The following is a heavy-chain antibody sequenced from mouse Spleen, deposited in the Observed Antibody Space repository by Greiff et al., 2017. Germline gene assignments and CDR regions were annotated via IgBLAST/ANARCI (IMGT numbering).Heavy chain of an antibody. CDR3: ARGGGADY. CDR2: INPSTGGT. D-gene: IGHD1-1*02. V-gene: IGHV1-42*01. CDR1: GYSFTGYY. J-gene: IGHJ2*01. Sequence: EVQLQQSGPELVKPGASVKISCKASGYSFTGYYMNWVKQSPEKSLEWIGEINPSTGGTTYNQKFKAKATLTVDKSSSTAYMQLKSLTSEDSAVYYCARGGGADYWGQGTTLTVSS.